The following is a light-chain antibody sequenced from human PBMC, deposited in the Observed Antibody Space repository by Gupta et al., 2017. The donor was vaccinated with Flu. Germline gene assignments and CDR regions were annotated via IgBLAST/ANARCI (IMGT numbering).Light chain of an antibody. J-gene: IGLJ3*02. CDR1: SSDVGGYNY. V-gene: IGLV2-14*01. Sequence: QSALTQPASVSGSPGQSITIPCTGTSSDVGGYNYVSWYQQHPGKAPKLMIYEVSNRPAGVYNRFSCSKSGTTASLXIXGLQAEXEDDYYCRSDTSSRWVFGGGTKLTVL. CDR3: RSDTSSRWV. CDR2: EVS.